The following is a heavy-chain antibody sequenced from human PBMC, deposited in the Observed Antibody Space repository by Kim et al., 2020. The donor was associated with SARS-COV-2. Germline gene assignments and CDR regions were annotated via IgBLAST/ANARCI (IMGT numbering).Heavy chain of an antibody. CDR2: ISAYNGNT. Sequence: ASVKVSCKASGYTFTSYGFSWVRQAPGQGLEWMGWISAYNGNTNFAQKLQGRVTMTTDTSTSTAYMELRSLRSDDTAVYYCARDSPVDPPIYWYGLDVWGQGTTVTVSS. CDR3: ARDSPVDPPIYWYGLDV. V-gene: IGHV1-18*01. CDR1: GYTFTSYG. D-gene: IGHD2-15*01. J-gene: IGHJ6*02.